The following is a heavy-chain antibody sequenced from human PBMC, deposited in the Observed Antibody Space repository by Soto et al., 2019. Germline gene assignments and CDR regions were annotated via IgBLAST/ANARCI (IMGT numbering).Heavy chain of an antibody. D-gene: IGHD3-3*01. J-gene: IGHJ5*02. Sequence: ASVKVSCKASGYTFTSYAMHWVRQAPGQRLEWMGWINAGNGNTRYSQKFQGRVTMTRNTSISTAYMKLSSLRSEDTAVYYCARGRDYDFWSGYYTRYNWFDPWGQGTLVTVSS. CDR2: INAGNGNT. CDR1: GYTFTSYA. CDR3: ARGRDYDFWSGYYTRYNWFDP. V-gene: IGHV1-3*01.